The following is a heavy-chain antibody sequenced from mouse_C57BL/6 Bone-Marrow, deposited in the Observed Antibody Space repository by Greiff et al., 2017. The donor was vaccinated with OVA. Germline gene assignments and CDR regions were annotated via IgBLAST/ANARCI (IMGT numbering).Heavy chain of an antibody. J-gene: IGHJ3*01. D-gene: IGHD2-3*01. CDR2: IYPRDGST. Sequence: QVQLKESGPELVKPGASVKLSCKASGYTFTSYDINWVKQRPGQGLEWIGWIYPRDGSTKYNEKFKGKATLTVDTSSSTAYMELHSLTSEDSAVYFCARRRFYDGYPWFAYWGQGTLVTVSA. V-gene: IGHV1-85*01. CDR3: ARRRFYDGYPWFAY. CDR1: GYTFTSYD.